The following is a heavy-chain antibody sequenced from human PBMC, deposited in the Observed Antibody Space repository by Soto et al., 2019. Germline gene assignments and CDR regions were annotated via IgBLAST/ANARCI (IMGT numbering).Heavy chain of an antibody. J-gene: IGHJ6*02. CDR3: ARGAEIAVAGYYYYYGMDV. CDR1: GYTFTSYG. CDR2: ISAYNGNT. V-gene: IGHV1-18*01. Sequence: ASVKVSCKASGYTFTSYGITWVRQAPGQGLEWMGWISAYNGNTNYAQKLQGRVTMTTDTSTSTAYMELRSLRFDDTAVYYCARGAEIAVAGYYYYYGMDVWGQGTTVTVSS. D-gene: IGHD6-19*01.